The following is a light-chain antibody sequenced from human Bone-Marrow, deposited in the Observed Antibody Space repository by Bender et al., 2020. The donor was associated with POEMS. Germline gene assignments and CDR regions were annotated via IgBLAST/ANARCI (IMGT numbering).Light chain of an antibody. J-gene: IGLJ3*02. CDR3: QSYDTGLNGWV. CDR1: SSNIGAGYA. CDR2: GNL. V-gene: IGLV1-40*01. Sequence: QSVLTQPPSVSGAPGQRVTISCTGTSSNIGAGYAVHWYQLIPGTAPKLLIYGNLHRPSGIPDRFSGSQFDSSASLSIAGLQADDEAQYYCQSYDTGLNGWVFVGGTKLAFL.